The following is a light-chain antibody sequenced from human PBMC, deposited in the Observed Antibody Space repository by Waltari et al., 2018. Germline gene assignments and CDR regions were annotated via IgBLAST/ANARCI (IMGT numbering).Light chain of an antibody. CDR1: QSVRSY. CDR3: QQRYSWSLT. Sequence: EIVLTQSPATLSLSPGERATLSCRASQSVRSYLAWYQQKPGQAPRLLIYVASKRATGIPARFSGSGSGTDFTLTISSLEPEDFAVYYCQQRYSWSLTFGGGTKVEIK. CDR2: VAS. J-gene: IGKJ4*01. V-gene: IGKV3-11*01.